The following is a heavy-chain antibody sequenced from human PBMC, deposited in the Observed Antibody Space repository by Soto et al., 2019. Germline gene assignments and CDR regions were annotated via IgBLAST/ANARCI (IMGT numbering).Heavy chain of an antibody. V-gene: IGHV4-59*01. Sequence: PSETLSLTCTVPGGSISSYYWSWIRQPPGKGLECIGYFSYTESPSYNPSLKSRVTISVNPSKNQFSLKLSSVTAAATAVYYCERGNWEWRAFNIWGQGTMVTVSS. CDR1: GGSISSYY. J-gene: IGHJ3*02. CDR3: ERGNWEWRAFNI. CDR2: FSYTESP. D-gene: IGHD7-27*01.